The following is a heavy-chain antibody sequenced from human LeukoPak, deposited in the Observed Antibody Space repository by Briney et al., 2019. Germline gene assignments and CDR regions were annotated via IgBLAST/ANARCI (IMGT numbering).Heavy chain of an antibody. Sequence: GGSLRLSCAASGFTFNSYAMSWVRQAPGKGLEWVSGISGGGGNTYYADSVKGRFTISRDNPKNTLHLQMNSLRAEDTAVYYCARDQDTCFQRSCYYFDYWGQGTLVTVSS. CDR2: ISGGGGNT. CDR1: GFTFNSYA. D-gene: IGHD6-13*01. CDR3: ARDQDTCFQRSCYYFDY. J-gene: IGHJ4*02. V-gene: IGHV3-23*01.